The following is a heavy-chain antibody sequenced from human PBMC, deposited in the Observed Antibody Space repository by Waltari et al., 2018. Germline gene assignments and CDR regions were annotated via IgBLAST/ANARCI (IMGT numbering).Heavy chain of an antibody. CDR2: MSYSGTT. J-gene: IGHJ3*01. CDR1: GGSITSNRHY. D-gene: IGHD1-1*01. CDR3: ATYLGASLGTAAFDV. Sequence: QLQLQESGPGLVKPSETLSLTCSVSGGSITSNRHYWVWIRQPPGQGLEWIGTMSYSGTTYSDPSLNSRVTISRDTSKNQLSLKLASMTAADTAVYFCATYLGASLGTAAFDVWGQGTMVTVSS. V-gene: IGHV4-39*01.